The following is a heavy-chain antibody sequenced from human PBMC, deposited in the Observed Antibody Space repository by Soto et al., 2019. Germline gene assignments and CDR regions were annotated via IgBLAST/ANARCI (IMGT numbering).Heavy chain of an antibody. J-gene: IGHJ4*02. D-gene: IGHD1-26*01. V-gene: IGHV1-69*12. CDR1: GGTFSSYA. CDR3: ARVWELTSDY. CDR2: IIPIFGTA. Sequence: QVQLVQSGAEVKKPGSSVKVSCKASGGTFSSYAIRWVRQAPGQGLEWMGGIIPIFGTASYAQKFQVRVTITADESTSTAYMELNSLRSEDTAVYYCARVWELTSDYWGQGTLVTVSS.